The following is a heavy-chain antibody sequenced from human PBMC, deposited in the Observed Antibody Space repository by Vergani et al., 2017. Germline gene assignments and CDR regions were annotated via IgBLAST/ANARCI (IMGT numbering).Heavy chain of an antibody. Sequence: EVQLVESGGALVQPGGSLRLSCAASGFTFSFNWMTWVRQAPGKGLEWVANIREDGGEKHYMDSVKGRFTISRDNAQNSVYLQMKGLRVDDTAVYYCARGGSGYVYWGQGTLVTVSS. J-gene: IGHJ4*02. CDR1: GFTFSFNW. CDR3: ARGGSGYVY. CDR2: IREDGGEK. D-gene: IGHD3-22*01. V-gene: IGHV3-7*01.